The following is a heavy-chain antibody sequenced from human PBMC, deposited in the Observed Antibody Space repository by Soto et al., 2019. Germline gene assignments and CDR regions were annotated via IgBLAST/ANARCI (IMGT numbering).Heavy chain of an antibody. D-gene: IGHD3-22*01. CDR2: ISYREST. CDR3: ASSGIVGREVNTWFDP. V-gene: IGHV4-59*01. J-gene: IGHJ5*02. Sequence: ETLALTCTVSAGSITTSYWSWIRQPLGKALEWIGYISYRESTNYNPSLKRRLTISIDTSKSQISLKLTSMTTADTAVYYCASSGIVGREVNTWFDPWGQGTLVTVSS. CDR1: AGSITTSY.